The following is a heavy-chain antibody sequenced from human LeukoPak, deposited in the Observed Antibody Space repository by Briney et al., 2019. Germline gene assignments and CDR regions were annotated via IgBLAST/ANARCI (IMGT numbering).Heavy chain of an antibody. V-gene: IGHV1-18*01. CDR3: ARRTGDPDGYNWFDP. CDR1: GGTFSSYA. J-gene: IGHJ5*02. D-gene: IGHD7-27*01. Sequence: ASVKVSCKASGGTFSSYAISWVRQAPGQGLEWMGWISAYNGNTNYAQKLQGRVTMTTDTSTSTAYMELRSLRSDDTAVYYCARRTGDPDGYNWFDPWGQGTLATVSS. CDR2: ISAYNGNT.